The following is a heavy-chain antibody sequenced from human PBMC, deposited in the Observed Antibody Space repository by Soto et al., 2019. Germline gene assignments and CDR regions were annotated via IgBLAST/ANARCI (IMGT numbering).Heavy chain of an antibody. CDR1: GFTFSTFA. CDR2: ISASGGST. V-gene: IGHV3-23*01. D-gene: IGHD6-19*01. CDR3: AKGNSGWTRFDP. Sequence: EVPLLESGGGLVQPGGSLRLSCAASGFTFSTFAMTWVRQAPGKGLEWVSSISASGGSTYYADSVKGRFTISRHNSKNTLYVQMNSLRAEDTAVYYCAKGNSGWTRFDPWGQGTLVTVSS. J-gene: IGHJ5*02.